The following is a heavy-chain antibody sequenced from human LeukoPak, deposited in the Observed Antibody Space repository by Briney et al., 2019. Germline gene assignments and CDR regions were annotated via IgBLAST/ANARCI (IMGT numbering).Heavy chain of an antibody. J-gene: IGHJ5*02. V-gene: IGHV4-39*07. D-gene: IGHD3-22*01. CDR3: ARAPTYYYDSSGYLGVSWFDP. CDR1: GGSISSSSYY. CDR2: IYYSGST. Sequence: SETLSLTCTVSGGSISSSSYYWGWIRQPPGKGLEWIGSIYYSGSTYYNPSLKSRVTISVDTSKNQFSLKLSSVTAADTAVYYCARAPTYYYDSSGYLGVSWFDPWGQGTLATVSS.